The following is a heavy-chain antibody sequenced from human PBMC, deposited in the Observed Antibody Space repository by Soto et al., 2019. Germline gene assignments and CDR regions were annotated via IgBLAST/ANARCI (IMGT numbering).Heavy chain of an antibody. CDR2: IYYDGST. J-gene: IGHJ5*02. Sequence: SETLSLTCTVSGGSINNNNYYWGWIRQPPGKGLEWIGSIYYDGSTYYNSPLKSRVTISVDTSKNQFSLKVSPVTAADTAIYYCARHVERGYSRRRWFDPWGQGTLVTVSS. V-gene: IGHV4-39*01. CDR3: ARHVERGYSRRRWFDP. CDR1: GGSINNNNYY. D-gene: IGHD5-18*01.